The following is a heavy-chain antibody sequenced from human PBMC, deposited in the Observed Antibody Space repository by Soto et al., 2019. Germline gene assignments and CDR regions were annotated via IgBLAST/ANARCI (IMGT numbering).Heavy chain of an antibody. CDR1: GGSISSYY. V-gene: IGHV4-59*08. CDR2: IYYSGST. D-gene: IGHD2-21*01. Sequence: SETLSLTCTVSGGSISSYYWSWIRQPPGKGLEWIGYIYYSGSTNYNPSLKSRVTISVDTSKNQFSLKLSSVTAADTAVYYCAASCVGCGGFNYYGMDVWGQGTTVTVSS. J-gene: IGHJ6*02. CDR3: AASCVGCGGFNYYGMDV.